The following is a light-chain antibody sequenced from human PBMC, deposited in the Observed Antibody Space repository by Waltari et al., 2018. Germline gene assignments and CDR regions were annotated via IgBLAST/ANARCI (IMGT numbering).Light chain of an antibody. CDR3: CSYAGGNTYV. CDR2: KVS. J-gene: IGLJ1*01. Sequence: WDQHRPGKAPKLMIYKVSNRPSGVPDRFSGSKSANTASLTISGLQAEDEADYYCCSYAGGNTYVFGTGTKVTVL. V-gene: IGLV2-11*01.